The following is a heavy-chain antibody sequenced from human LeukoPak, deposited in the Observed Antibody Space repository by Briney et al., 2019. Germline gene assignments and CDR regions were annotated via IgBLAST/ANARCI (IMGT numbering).Heavy chain of an antibody. CDR1: GYTFTGYY. CDR3: ASSYCSSTSCYPFEYFQH. V-gene: IGHV1-2*02. J-gene: IGHJ1*01. CDR2: INPNSGGT. Sequence: ASVKVSCKASGYTFTGYYMHWVRQAPGQGLEWMGWINPNSGGTNYAQKFQGRVTMTRDTSISTAYMELSRLRSDDTAVYYCASSYCSSTSCYPFEYFQHWGQGTMVTVSP. D-gene: IGHD2-2*01.